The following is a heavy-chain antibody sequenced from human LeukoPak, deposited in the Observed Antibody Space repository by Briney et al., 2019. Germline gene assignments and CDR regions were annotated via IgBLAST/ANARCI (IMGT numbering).Heavy chain of an antibody. J-gene: IGHJ4*02. CDR2: ISSSGGST. Sequence: GGSLRLSCVASGFTFSSYAMSWVRPAPGKGLEWVSAISSSGGSTYYADSVKGRFTISRDNSKNTLYLQMNSLRAEDTAVYYCAKDLRPHPTIMWNLDSWGQGTLVAVSS. V-gene: IGHV3-23*01. CDR1: GFTFSSYA. CDR3: AKDLRPHPTIMWNLDS. D-gene: IGHD2-21*01.